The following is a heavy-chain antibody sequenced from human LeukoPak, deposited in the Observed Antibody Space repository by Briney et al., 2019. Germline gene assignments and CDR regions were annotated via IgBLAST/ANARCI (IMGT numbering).Heavy chain of an antibody. CDR1: GFTFGDYA. CDR2: IQSDGSDQ. J-gene: IGHJ6*04. D-gene: IGHD3-10*02. CDR3: AELGITMIGGV. Sequence: PGGSLRLSCTASGFTFGDYAMNWVRQAPGKGLEWVAFIQSDGSDQYYADSVKGRLSISRDNSKNTLYLQMNSLRAEDTAVYYCAELGITMIGGVWGKGTTVTISS. V-gene: IGHV3-30*02.